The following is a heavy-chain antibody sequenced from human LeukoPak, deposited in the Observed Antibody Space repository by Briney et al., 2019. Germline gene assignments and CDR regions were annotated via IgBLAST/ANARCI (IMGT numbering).Heavy chain of an antibody. V-gene: IGHV4-4*07. CDR3: ARDRGRSAVAGTGHFDY. J-gene: IGHJ4*02. CDR2: IYTSGST. Sequence: SETLSLTCTVSGGSISSYYWSWIRQPAGKGLEWIGRIYTSGSTNHNPSLKSRVTMSVDTSKNQFSLKLSSVTAADTAVYYCARDRGRSAVAGTGHFDYWGQGTLVTVSS. D-gene: IGHD6-19*01. CDR1: GGSISSYY.